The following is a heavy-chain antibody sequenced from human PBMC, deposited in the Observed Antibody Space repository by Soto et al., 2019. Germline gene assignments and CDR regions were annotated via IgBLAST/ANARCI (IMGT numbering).Heavy chain of an antibody. J-gene: IGHJ6*02. V-gene: IGHV1-69*13. CDR2: SIPIFGTA. Sequence: SVKVSCKASGGTFNNYPITWVRQAPGEGLEWMGGSIPIFGTANYAQKFQGRVTISVDESTSTAYMELSSLRSEDTAVYYCARGRGYSGDDHYYYFDMDVWGQGSTVTVSS. CDR1: GGTFNNYP. D-gene: IGHD5-12*01. CDR3: ARGRGYSGDDHYYYFDMDV.